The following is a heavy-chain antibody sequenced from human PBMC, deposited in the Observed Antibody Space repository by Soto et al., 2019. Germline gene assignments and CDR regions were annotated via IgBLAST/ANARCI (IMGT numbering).Heavy chain of an antibody. J-gene: IGHJ4*02. CDR3: ARGLGYDSTDYYYAY. CDR1: GGSFNRHT. D-gene: IGHD3-22*01. Sequence: QVQLVQSGAEVRKPGSSVRVSCKASGGSFNRHTISWVRQAPGQGLEWMGGIIPIFGTAKHAQKFQGRVTIIADESTSTVYMELSSLRSDDTAIYYCARGLGYDSTDYYYAYWGQGTLVIVSS. CDR2: IIPIFGTA. V-gene: IGHV1-69*01.